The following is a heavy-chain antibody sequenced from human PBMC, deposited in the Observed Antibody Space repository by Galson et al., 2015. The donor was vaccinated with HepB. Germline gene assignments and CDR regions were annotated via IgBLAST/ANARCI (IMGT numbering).Heavy chain of an antibody. CDR2: ISYTGSYI. Sequence: SLRLSCAASGFSFNNFPMHWVRQAPGKGLEWVAVISYTGSYIAYADFGRGRFAISRDNSKNALYLQMTSLRVAEKAIYYCVRPRGSGAGYHQNLYFRSWGPGPLVPVPS. CDR3: VRPRGSGAGYHQNLYFRS. D-gene: IGHD3-10*01. J-gene: IGHJ2*01. CDR1: GFSFNNFP. V-gene: IGHV3-30*09.